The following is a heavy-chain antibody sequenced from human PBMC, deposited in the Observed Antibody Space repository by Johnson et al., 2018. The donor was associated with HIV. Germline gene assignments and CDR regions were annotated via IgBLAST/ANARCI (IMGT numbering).Heavy chain of an antibody. CDR1: GFTFSDYY. V-gene: IGHV3-11*04. CDR2: ISSSGGTI. D-gene: IGHD3/OR15-3a*01. CDR3: ARDGRGLDAFDI. J-gene: IGHJ3*02. Sequence: QVQLVESGGGLVKPGGSLRLSCAASGFTFSDYYMSWIRQAPGKGLEWVSYISSSGGTIFYADSVKGRFTISRDIAKNTLYLQMNSLRAEDTAVYSCARDGRGLDAFDIWGQGTVVTVSS.